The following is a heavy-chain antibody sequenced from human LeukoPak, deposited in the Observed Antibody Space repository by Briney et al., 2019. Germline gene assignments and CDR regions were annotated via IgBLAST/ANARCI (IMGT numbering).Heavy chain of an antibody. CDR3: ARVTGYCSSTSCTPFDY. CDR2: IVSGSTYM. D-gene: IGHD2-2*01. Sequence: GGSLRLSCAASGFTFGLYTMSWVRQTPEKGLEWVSSIVSGSTYMYYADSVKGRFTISRDNAKKSLYLQMNSLRAEDTAVYYCARVTGYCSSTSCTPFDYWGQGTLVTVSS. CDR1: GFTFGLYT. V-gene: IGHV3-21*01. J-gene: IGHJ4*02.